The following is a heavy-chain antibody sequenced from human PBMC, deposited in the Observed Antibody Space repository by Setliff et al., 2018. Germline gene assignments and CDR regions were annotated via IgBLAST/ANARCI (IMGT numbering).Heavy chain of an antibody. V-gene: IGHV1-3*01. J-gene: IGHJ4*02. Sequence: ASVKVSCKTSGYIFTSYAMHWVRQAPGQRLEWMGWINAGNGNTKYSQKFQGRVTITRDTSASTAYMELSSLRSEDTAVYYCARGHYGDYPPGFDYWGQGTLVTVSS. CDR2: INAGNGNT. CDR3: ARGHYGDYPPGFDY. CDR1: GYIFTSYA. D-gene: IGHD4-17*01.